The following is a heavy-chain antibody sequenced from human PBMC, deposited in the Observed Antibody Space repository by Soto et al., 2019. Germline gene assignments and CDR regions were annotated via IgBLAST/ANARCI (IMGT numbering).Heavy chain of an antibody. D-gene: IGHD3-22*01. CDR3: ARLGGYYQAFDQ. V-gene: IGHV4-59*08. Sequence: SETLSLTCTVSGGSISSYYGGWFRQPPGKGLEWIGYIYYSGSTTYHPSLKSRVTISVDTSKNQFSLNLNSVTAADTAVYYCARLGGYYQAFDQWGQGSLVTVSS. CDR1: GGSISSYY. CDR2: IYYSGST. J-gene: IGHJ4*02.